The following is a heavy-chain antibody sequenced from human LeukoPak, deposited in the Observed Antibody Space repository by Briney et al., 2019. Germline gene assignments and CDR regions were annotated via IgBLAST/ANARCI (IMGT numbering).Heavy chain of an antibody. D-gene: IGHD2-15*01. J-gene: IGHJ5*02. CDR2: INHSGST. V-gene: IGHV4-34*01. Sequence: PSETLSLTCAVSGGSFSGYYWSWIRQPPGKGLEWIGEINHSGSTNYNPSLKSRVTISVDTSKNQFSLKLSSVTAADTAVYYCARGLGKVVAATINWFDPWGQGTLVTGSS. CDR1: GGSFSGYY. CDR3: ARGLGKVVAATINWFDP.